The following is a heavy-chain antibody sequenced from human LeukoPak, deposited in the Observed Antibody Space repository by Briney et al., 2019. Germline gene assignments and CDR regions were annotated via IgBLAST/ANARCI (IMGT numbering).Heavy chain of an antibody. V-gene: IGHV3-33*06. CDR3: AKGSSRPFDY. J-gene: IGHJ4*02. D-gene: IGHD2-2*01. Sequence: PGGSLTLSCAASGFTFSSYGMHWVRQAPGKGLEWVAVIWYDGSNKYYADSVKGRFTISRDNSKCTLYLQMNSLRAEDTAVYYCAKGSSRPFDYWGQGTLVTVSS. CDR2: IWYDGSNK. CDR1: GFTFSSYG.